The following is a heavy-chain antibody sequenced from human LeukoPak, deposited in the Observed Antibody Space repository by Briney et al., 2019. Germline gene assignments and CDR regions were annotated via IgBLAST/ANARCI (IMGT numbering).Heavy chain of an antibody. CDR1: GGSFSGYY. CDR3: ARNRRSIAAAGSWFDP. V-gene: IGHV4-34*01. J-gene: IGHJ5*02. Sequence: SETLSLTCAVYGGSFSGYYWSWIRQLPGKGLEWIGEINHSGSTNYNPSLKSRVTISVDTSKNQFSLKLSSVTAADTAVYYCARNRRSIAAAGSWFDPWGQGTLVTVSS. D-gene: IGHD6-13*01. CDR2: INHSGST.